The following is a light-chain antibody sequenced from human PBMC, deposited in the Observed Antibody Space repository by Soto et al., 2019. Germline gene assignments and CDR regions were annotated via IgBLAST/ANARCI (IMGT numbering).Light chain of an antibody. J-gene: IGKJ1*01. CDR2: DAS. Sequence: EIVMTQSPATLSVSPGERATLSCRASQSVSSNLAWYQQKPGQAPRLLIYDASNRATGIPARFTASGSGTEFTLTISSLQSEDFAVYYCQQYNTWPRTFGQGTRWIS. CDR3: QQYNTWPRT. CDR1: QSVSSN. V-gene: IGKV3D-15*01.